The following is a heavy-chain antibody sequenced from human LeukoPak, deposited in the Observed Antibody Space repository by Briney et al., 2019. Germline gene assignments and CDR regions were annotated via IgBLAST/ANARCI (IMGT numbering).Heavy chain of an antibody. CDR2: IKNDGSEK. V-gene: IGHV3-7*01. CDR3: ATDRGWRTSGYYLYYFEY. J-gene: IGHJ4*02. D-gene: IGHD3-3*01. Sequence: PGGSLRLSCVASGLTIGSRYMNWVRQAPGKGLEWVASIKNDGSEKYYVDSVRGRYTISRDNTKNSLYLQMSSLRAEDTAVYYCATDRGWRTSGYYLYYFEYWGQGTLVTFSS. CDR1: GLTIGSRY.